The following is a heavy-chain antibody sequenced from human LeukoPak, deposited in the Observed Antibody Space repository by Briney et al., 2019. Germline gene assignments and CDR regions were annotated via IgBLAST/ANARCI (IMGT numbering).Heavy chain of an antibody. CDR1: GFTVSSKY. D-gene: IGHD3-3*01. V-gene: IGHV3-53*01. J-gene: IGHJ4*02. Sequence: GGSLRLSCAASGFTVSSKYMSWVRQAPGKGLEWVSVIYSGGSTYDADSVKGRFTISRDNSKNTLYLQMNSLRAEDTAVYYCAAGRFWSGYYDYWGQGTLVTVSS. CDR3: AAGRFWSGYYDY. CDR2: IYSGGST.